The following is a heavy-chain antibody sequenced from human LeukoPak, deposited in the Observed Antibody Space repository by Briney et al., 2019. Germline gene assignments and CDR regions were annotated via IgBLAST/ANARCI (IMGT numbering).Heavy chain of an antibody. D-gene: IGHD3-22*01. CDR3: ARGITMTELDY. Sequence: SETLSLTCTVSGYSISSGYYWGWIRQPPGKGLEWIGSIYHSGSTYHNPSLKSRVTISVDTSKNQFSLKLSSVTAADTAVYYCARGITMTELDYWGQGTLVTVSS. J-gene: IGHJ4*02. V-gene: IGHV4-38-2*02. CDR1: GYSISSGYY. CDR2: IYHSGST.